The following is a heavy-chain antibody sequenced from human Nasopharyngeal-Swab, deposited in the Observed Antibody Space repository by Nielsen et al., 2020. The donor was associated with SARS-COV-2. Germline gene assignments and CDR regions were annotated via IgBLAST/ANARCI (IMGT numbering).Heavy chain of an antibody. CDR1: GFTFSSYA. Sequence: GESLKISCAASGFTFSSYAMSWVRQAPGRGLEWVSAISGSGGSTYYADSVKGRFTISRDNSKNTLDLQMNSLRAEDTAVYYCAKDGGIAVAGWFDPWGQGTLVTSPQ. D-gene: IGHD6-19*01. CDR3: AKDGGIAVAGWFDP. J-gene: IGHJ5*02. CDR2: ISGSGGST. V-gene: IGHV3-23*01.